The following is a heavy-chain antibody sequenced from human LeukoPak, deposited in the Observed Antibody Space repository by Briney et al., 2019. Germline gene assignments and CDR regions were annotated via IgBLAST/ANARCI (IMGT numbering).Heavy chain of an antibody. Sequence: GGSLRLSCAASGFTFSSYSMNWLRQAPGEGLEWVSSLNSSSSYIYYSDSMQGRLTIPRDNTKNSLYLQMNSVRAEDTAVYYCGSYYYCSGGDAFDIWGQGTMVTVSS. CDR2: LNSSSSYI. CDR3: GSYYYCSGGDAFDI. CDR1: GFTFSSYS. D-gene: IGHD3-10*01. V-gene: IGHV3-21*01. J-gene: IGHJ3*02.